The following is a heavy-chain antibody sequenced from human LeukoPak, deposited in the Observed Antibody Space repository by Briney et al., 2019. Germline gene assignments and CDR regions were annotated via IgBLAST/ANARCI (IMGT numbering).Heavy chain of an antibody. CDR2: TKEDGSEK. D-gene: IGHD6-19*01. CDR1: GFTFSSYW. Sequence: GGSLRLSCAASGFTFSSYWMHWVRQAPGKGLEWVANTKEDGSEKYCVDFVKGRFTISRDNTKNSVYLQMNSLRAEDTAVYYCASAIGGSGWADWGQGTLVTVSS. V-gene: IGHV3-7*03. J-gene: IGHJ4*02. CDR3: ASAIGGSGWAD.